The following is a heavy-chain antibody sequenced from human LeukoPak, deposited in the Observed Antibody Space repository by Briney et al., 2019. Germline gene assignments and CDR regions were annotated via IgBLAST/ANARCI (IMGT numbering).Heavy chain of an antibody. CDR2: ISAYNGNT. V-gene: IGHV1-18*01. CDR1: GYTFTSYG. Sequence: ASVKVSCKAPGYTFTSYGISWVRQAPGQGLEWMGWISAYNGNTNYAQKLQGRVTMTTDTSTSTAYMELRSLRSDDTAVYYCASSKPYSSSWYYFDYWGQGTLVTVSS. CDR3: ASSKPYSSSWYYFDY. J-gene: IGHJ4*02. D-gene: IGHD6-13*01.